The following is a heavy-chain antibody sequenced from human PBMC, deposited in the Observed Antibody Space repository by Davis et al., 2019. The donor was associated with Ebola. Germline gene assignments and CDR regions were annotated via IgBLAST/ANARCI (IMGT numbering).Heavy chain of an antibody. D-gene: IGHD4-23*01. CDR2: ISWDGEST. CDR3: AKDRAPPYGGNPEAPDY. J-gene: IGHJ4*02. V-gene: IGHV3-43*01. CDR1: GFTFDDYT. Sequence: GESLKISCAASGFTFDDYTIHWVRQAPGKGLEWVSLISWDGESTWYADSVKGRFTISRDNSKNTLYLQMNSLRAEDTALYYCAKDRAPPYGGNPEAPDYWGQGTLVTVSS.